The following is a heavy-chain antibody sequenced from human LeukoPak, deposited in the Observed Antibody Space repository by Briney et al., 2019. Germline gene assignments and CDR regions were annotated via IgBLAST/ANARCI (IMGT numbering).Heavy chain of an antibody. CDR1: GFTFSSYA. D-gene: IGHD5-24*01. Sequence: GGSLRLSCAASGFTFSSYAMSWVRQAPGKGLEWVSGISGSGGSTYYADSVEGRFTISRDNSKNTLYLQMNSLRAEDTAVYYRAKGRDGYNADFDYWGQGTLVTVSS. CDR3: AKGRDGYNADFDY. CDR2: ISGSGGST. V-gene: IGHV3-23*01. J-gene: IGHJ4*02.